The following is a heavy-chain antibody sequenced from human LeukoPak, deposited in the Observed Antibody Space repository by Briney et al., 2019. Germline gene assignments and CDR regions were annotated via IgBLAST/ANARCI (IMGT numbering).Heavy chain of an antibody. Sequence: ASVKVSCKASGYTFTGYYMHWVRQAPGQGLEWMGWINPNSGGTNYAQKFQGRVTMTRDTSVSTAYMELSRLRSDDTAVHYCASELGPHLHDYGDYTYWGQGTLVTVSS. J-gene: IGHJ4*02. CDR2: INPNSGGT. D-gene: IGHD4-17*01. CDR3: ASELGPHLHDYGDYTY. CDR1: GYTFTGYY. V-gene: IGHV1-2*02.